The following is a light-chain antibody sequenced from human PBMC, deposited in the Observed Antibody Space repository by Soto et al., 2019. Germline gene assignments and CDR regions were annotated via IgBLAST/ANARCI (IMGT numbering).Light chain of an antibody. V-gene: IGKV1-17*01. CDR3: LQHSDYPFT. CDR2: SAS. J-gene: IGKJ2*01. Sequence: DIQMTQSPSSLSASVGDRVTITCRASQDIRDALGWYQQKPGKVPKRLIYSASSLQNGVPSRFSGSGSETVFTLTISSLQPEDFATYFCLQHSDYPFTFGQGTRLEI. CDR1: QDIRDA.